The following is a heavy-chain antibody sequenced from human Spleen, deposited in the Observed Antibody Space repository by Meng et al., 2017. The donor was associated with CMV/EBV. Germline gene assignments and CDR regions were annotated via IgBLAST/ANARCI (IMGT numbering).Heavy chain of an antibody. CDR3: VRDLVGNRDS. Sequence: VPLVGPGGGCVRPGGSLVLTCAHSASTFSDDWLHWVRQAAGEGPVWVSRIYTYGTVTSYAESVRGRFTISRDNSKKTLYLQMNDLRAGDSGVYYCVRDLVGNRDSWGHGTLVTVSS. CDR1: ASTFSDDW. J-gene: IGHJ5*01. V-gene: IGHV3-74*03. D-gene: IGHD1-14*01. CDR2: IYTYGTVT.